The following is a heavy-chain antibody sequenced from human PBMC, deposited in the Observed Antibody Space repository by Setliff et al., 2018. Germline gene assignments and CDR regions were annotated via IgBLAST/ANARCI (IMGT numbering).Heavy chain of an antibody. CDR2: SYHRGST. D-gene: IGHD2-15*01. CDR3: ARERRGGGSPAIPINWCDP. V-gene: IGHV4-4*01. J-gene: IGHJ5*02. Sequence: ETLSLTCAVSGGSISSSNWWGWVRQPPGTGLEWIGESYHRGSTNYNPSLKSRVTISVDKSQNQFSLKLSSLTAADTAVYSCARERRGGGSPAIPINWCDPWGQGTLLTVSS. CDR1: GGSISSSNW.